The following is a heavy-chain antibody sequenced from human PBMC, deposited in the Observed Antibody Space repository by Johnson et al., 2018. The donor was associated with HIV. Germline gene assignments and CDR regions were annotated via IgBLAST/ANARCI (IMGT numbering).Heavy chain of an antibody. CDR2: ISYDGSNK. Sequence: QVQLVESGGGVVQPGRSLRLSCAPSGFTFSTYAIHWIRQAPGKGLEWVAVISYDGSNKNYADSVKGRFTISRDNSKNTLYLQMNSLRTEDTAVYYCAREQRPGSSGLSGSLFDIWGQGTMVTVSS. CDR1: GFTFSTYA. J-gene: IGHJ3*02. CDR3: AREQRPGSSGLSGSLFDI. D-gene: IGHD3-22*01. V-gene: IGHV3-30*04.